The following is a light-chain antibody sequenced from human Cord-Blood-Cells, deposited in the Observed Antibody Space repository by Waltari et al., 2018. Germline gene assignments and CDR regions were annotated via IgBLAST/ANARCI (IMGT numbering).Light chain of an antibody. J-gene: IGLJ2*01. CDR1: SSDVGSYNL. Sequence: QSALTQPASVSGSPGQSITISCTGTSSDVGSYNLVSWYQQHPGKAPKLMIYEGSKRPSGVSNRFSGSKSSNTASLTISGLQAEDEADYYCCSYAGSSYVVFGGGTKLTVL. CDR3: CSYAGSSYVV. V-gene: IGLV2-23*01. CDR2: EGS.